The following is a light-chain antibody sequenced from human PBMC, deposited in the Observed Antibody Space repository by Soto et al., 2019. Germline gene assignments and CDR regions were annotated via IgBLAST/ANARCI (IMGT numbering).Light chain of an antibody. CDR2: DIT. CDR1: SSDVGAYIF. V-gene: IGLV2-14*01. Sequence: QSVLTQPASVSGSPGQSITISCTGTSSDVGAYIFVSWYQQYPGKAPKLMIYDITNRPSGVSNRFSGSKAGNTASLTISGLQAEDEADYYCVLFTTGTSYVFGTGPKVTVL. CDR3: VLFTTGTSYV. J-gene: IGLJ1*01.